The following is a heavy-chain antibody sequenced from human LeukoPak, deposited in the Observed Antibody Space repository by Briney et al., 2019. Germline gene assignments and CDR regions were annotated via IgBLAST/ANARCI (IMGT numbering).Heavy chain of an antibody. J-gene: IGHJ4*02. CDR1: GGSISSSSYY. V-gene: IGHV4-39*01. CDR3: ATHHRYSGRED. D-gene: IGHD1-26*01. CDR2: IYYSGST. Sequence: SETLSLTCTGSGGSISSSSYYWGWIRQPPGKGLEWIGSIYYSGSTYYNPSLKSRVTISVDTSKNQFSLKLSSVTAADTAVYYCATHHRYSGREDWGQGTLVTVSS.